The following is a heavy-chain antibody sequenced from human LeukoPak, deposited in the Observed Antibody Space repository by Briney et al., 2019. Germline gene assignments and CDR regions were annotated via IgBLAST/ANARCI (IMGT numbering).Heavy chain of an antibody. CDR2: ISSSGSTI. D-gene: IGHD4-17*01. V-gene: IGHV3-48*03. Sequence: GGSLRLSCAASGFTFSSYEMNWVRQAPGKGLEWVSYISSSGSTIYYADSVKGRFTISRDNAKNSLYLQMNSLRAEDTAVYYCARGLMTTVTTFDYWGQGTLVTVSS. J-gene: IGHJ4*02. CDR1: GFTFSSYE. CDR3: ARGLMTTVTTFDY.